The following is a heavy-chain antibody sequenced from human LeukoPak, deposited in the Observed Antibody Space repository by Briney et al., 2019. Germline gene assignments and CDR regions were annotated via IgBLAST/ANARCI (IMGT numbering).Heavy chain of an antibody. V-gene: IGHV4-4*07. CDR1: GGSISSYY. Sequence: PSETLSLTCTVSGGSISSYYWSWIRQPAGKGLEWIGRIYTSGSTNYNPSLKSRVTMSVDTSKNQFSLKLSSVTAADTVVYYCARGQNDYYDSSGYYFYYYYYMDVWGKGTTVTVSS. J-gene: IGHJ6*03. CDR2: IYTSGST. D-gene: IGHD3-22*01. CDR3: ARGQNDYYDSSGYYFYYYYYMDV.